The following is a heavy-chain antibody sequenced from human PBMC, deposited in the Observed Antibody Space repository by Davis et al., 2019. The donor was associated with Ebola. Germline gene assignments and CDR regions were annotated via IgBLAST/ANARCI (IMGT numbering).Heavy chain of an antibody. CDR3: ARLVPDSSVWYWNPNIFDY. CDR2: INHSGST. Sequence: SETLSLTCAVYGGSFSGYYWSWIRQPPGEGLEWIGEINHSGSTNYNPSLKSRVTISVDTSKNQFSLKLSSVTAADTAVYYCARLVPDSSVWYWNPNIFDYWGQGTLVTVSS. J-gene: IGHJ4*02. D-gene: IGHD6-19*01. V-gene: IGHV4-34*01. CDR1: GGSFSGYY.